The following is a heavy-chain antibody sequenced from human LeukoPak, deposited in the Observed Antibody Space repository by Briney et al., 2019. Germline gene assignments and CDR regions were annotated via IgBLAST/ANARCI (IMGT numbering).Heavy chain of an antibody. V-gene: IGHV3-53*04. Sequence: PGGSLRLSCAASGFXVSSSYITWVRQAPGKGLEWVSVIYSGGNSYYADSVKGRFTISRHDSKNTVYLQMNSLTFEDTAVYYCARTGQHYDYWGQGTLVTVSS. J-gene: IGHJ4*02. CDR3: ARTGQHYDY. D-gene: IGHD3-10*01. CDR2: IYSGGNS. CDR1: GFXVSSSY.